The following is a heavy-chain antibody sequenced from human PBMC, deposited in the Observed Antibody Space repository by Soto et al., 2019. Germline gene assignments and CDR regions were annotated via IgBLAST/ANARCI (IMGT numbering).Heavy chain of an antibody. V-gene: IGHV1-69*02. CDR1: GGTFNSYT. J-gene: IGHJ4*02. CDR2: VNPIVGMS. CDR3: ATSYGSGSTHFDY. D-gene: IGHD3-10*01. Sequence: QVQLVQSGAEVKKPGSSVKVSCTASGGTFNSYTINWVRQAPGQGLEWVGRVNPIVGMSNSAQKFQGRVTFTXDXPTSKAYMDLSSLKSDDTAVYYCATSYGSGSTHFDYWGQGTLVTVSS.